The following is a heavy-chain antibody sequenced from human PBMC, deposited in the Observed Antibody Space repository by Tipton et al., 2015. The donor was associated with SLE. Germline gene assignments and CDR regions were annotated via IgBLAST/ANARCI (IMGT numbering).Heavy chain of an antibody. D-gene: IGHD3-22*01. CDR2: ISGSGGST. CDR1: GFTVSSNY. J-gene: IGHJ2*01. CDR3: AKDPLQRRYYEDWYFDL. Sequence: GSLRLSCAASGFTVSSNYMSWVRQAPGKGLEWVSAISGSGGSTYYADSVKGRFTISRDNSKNTLYLQMNSLRAEDTAVYYCAKDPLQRRYYEDWYFDLWGRGTLVTVSS. V-gene: IGHV3-23*01.